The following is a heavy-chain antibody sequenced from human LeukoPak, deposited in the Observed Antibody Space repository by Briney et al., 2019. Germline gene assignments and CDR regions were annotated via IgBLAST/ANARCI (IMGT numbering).Heavy chain of an antibody. D-gene: IGHD3-16*02. V-gene: IGHV4-61*02. CDR1: GDSISSGSYY. J-gene: IGHJ4*02. CDR3: ASSDYVWGSYRFDY. Sequence: SETLSLTCTVSGDSISSGSYYWSWIRQPAGKGLEGIGRIYTSGSTNYNPSLKSRVTISVDTSKNQFSLKLSSVTAADTAVYYCASSDYVWGSYRFDYWGQGTLVTVSS. CDR2: IYTSGST.